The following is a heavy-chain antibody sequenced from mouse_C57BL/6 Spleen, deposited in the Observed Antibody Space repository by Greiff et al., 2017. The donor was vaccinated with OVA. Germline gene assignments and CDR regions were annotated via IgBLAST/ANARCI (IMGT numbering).Heavy chain of an antibody. CDR3: ARYSSTFDY. CDR1: GFTFTDYY. Sequence: EVKLMESGGGLVQPGGSLSLSCAASGFTFTDYYMSWVRQPPGKALEWLGFIRNKANGYTTEYSASVKGQFTISRDNSQSILYLQMNALRAEDSATYYCARYSSTFDYWGQGTTLTVSS. CDR2: IRNKANGYTT. D-gene: IGHD1-1*01. V-gene: IGHV7-3*01. J-gene: IGHJ2*01.